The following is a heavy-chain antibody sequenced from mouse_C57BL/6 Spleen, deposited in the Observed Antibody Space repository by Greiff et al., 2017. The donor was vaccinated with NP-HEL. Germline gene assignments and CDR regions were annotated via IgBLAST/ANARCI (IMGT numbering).Heavy chain of an antibody. Sequence: VQLQESGPGLVQPSQSLSITCTVSGFSLTSYGVHWVRQSPGKGLEWLGVIWSGGSTDYNAAFISRLSISKDNSKSQVFFKMNSLQADDTAIYYWASYYYGSSFYAMDYWGQGTSVTVSS. CDR2: IWSGGST. CDR1: GFSLTSYG. CDR3: ASYYYGSSFYAMDY. J-gene: IGHJ4*01. V-gene: IGHV2-2*01. D-gene: IGHD1-1*01.